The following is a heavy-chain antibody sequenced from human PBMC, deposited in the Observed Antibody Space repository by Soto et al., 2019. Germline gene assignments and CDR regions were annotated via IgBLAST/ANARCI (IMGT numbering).Heavy chain of an antibody. CDR3: ARHAYDSSGYNWFDP. D-gene: IGHD3-22*01. V-gene: IGHV3-7*04. CDR1: GFTFSSYW. J-gene: IGHJ5*02. CDR2: IKQDGSEK. Sequence: GGSLRLSCAASGFTFSSYWMSWVRQAPGKGLEWVANIKQDGSEKYYVDSVKGRFTISRDNAKNSLYLQMNSLRAEDTAVYYCARHAYDSSGYNWFDPWGQGTLVTVSS.